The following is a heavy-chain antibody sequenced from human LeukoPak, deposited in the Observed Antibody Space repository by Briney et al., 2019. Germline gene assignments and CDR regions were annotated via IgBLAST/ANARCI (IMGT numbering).Heavy chain of an antibody. CDR3: ARVGQAGYVGYPLDY. J-gene: IGHJ4*02. CDR2: INSDESST. Sequence: GGSLRLSCAASGFTFSSYGMHWVREAPGKGLMRVSRINSDESSTSYADSVKGRFTISRDNAKNTLYLQMNSLRAEDTAVFYCARVGQAGYVGYPLDYRGQGTLVTVSS. V-gene: IGHV3-74*01. CDR1: GFTFSSYG. D-gene: IGHD5-12*01.